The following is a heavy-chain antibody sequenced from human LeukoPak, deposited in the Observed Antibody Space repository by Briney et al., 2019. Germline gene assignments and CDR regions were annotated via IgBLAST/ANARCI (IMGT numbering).Heavy chain of an antibody. CDR2: IYSGGST. D-gene: IGHD6-13*01. Sequence: GGSLRLSCAASGFTVSSNYMSWVRQAPGKGLEWVSVIYSGGSTYYADSVKGRSTISRDNSKNTLYLQMNSLRAEDTAVYYCARGDGSSWSDFDYWGQGTLVTVSS. V-gene: IGHV3-53*01. CDR3: ARGDGSSWSDFDY. CDR1: GFTVSSNY. J-gene: IGHJ4*02.